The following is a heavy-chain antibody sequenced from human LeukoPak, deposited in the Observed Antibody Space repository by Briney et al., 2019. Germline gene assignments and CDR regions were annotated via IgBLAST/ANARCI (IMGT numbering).Heavy chain of an antibody. Sequence: EPGGSLRLSCAASGFTFSSYWMHWVRQAPGKGLVWASRINSDGSSTSYADSVKGRFTISRDNAKNTLYLQMNSLRAEDTAVYYCARGPVYYDFWSGLDYWGQGTLVTVSS. CDR1: GFTFSSYW. CDR2: INSDGSST. D-gene: IGHD3-3*01. CDR3: ARGPVYYDFWSGLDY. J-gene: IGHJ4*02. V-gene: IGHV3-74*01.